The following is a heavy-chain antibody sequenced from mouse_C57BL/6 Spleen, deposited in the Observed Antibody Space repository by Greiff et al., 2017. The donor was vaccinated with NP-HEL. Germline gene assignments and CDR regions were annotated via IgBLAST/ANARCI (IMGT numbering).Heavy chain of an antibody. Sequence: VQLQQSGAELVRPGTSVKLSCKASGYTFTNYWIGWAKQRPGHGLEWIGDIYPGGGYTNYNEKFKGKATLTADKSSSTAYMQFSSLTSEDSAIYDGARSGDGYYAYAMDDWGQGTSVTVSS. CDR1: GYTFTNYW. V-gene: IGHV1-63*01. CDR2: IYPGGGYT. J-gene: IGHJ4*01. D-gene: IGHD2-3*01. CDR3: ARSGDGYYAYAMDD.